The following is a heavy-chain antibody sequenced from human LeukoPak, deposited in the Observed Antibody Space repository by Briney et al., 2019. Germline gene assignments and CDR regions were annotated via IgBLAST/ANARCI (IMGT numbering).Heavy chain of an antibody. D-gene: IGHD6-13*01. CDR1: GYTFTSYY. J-gene: IGHJ6*03. V-gene: IGHV1-46*01. CDR2: INPSGGST. Sequence: ASVKVSCKASGYTFTSYYMHWVRQAPGQGLEWMGIINPSGGSTSYAQKFQGRVTMTRDTSTSTVYMELSSLRSEDTAVYYCARHTEQQLVRSRTYYYYYYMDVWGKGTTVTVSS. CDR3: ARHTEQQLVRSRTYYYYYYMDV.